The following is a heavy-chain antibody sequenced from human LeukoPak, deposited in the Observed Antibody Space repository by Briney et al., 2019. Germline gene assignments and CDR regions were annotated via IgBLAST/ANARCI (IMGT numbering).Heavy chain of an antibody. Sequence: PSQTLSLTCTVSGASIRSGDYYWSWIRQPPGKGLEWIGYIYDSGSTYYNPSLKSRITISVDTSENRFSLKLSSVTATDTAVYYCARDCSGGSCYGALDIWGQGTMVTVSS. CDR1: GASIRSGDYY. J-gene: IGHJ3*02. CDR2: IYDSGST. D-gene: IGHD2-15*01. CDR3: ARDCSGGSCYGALDI. V-gene: IGHV4-30-4*01.